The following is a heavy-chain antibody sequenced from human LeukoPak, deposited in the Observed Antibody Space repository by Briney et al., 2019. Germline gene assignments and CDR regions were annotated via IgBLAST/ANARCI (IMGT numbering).Heavy chain of an antibody. V-gene: IGHV3-30*18. CDR3: AKDLPSGYPAY. CDR2: ISYDGSNK. J-gene: IGHJ4*02. CDR1: GFTFSSYG. D-gene: IGHD3-22*01. Sequence: GGSLRLSCAASGFTFSSYGMHWVRQTPGKGLEWVAVISYDGSNKYYADSVKGRFTISRDNSKNTLYLQMNSLRAEDTAVYYCAKDLPSGYPAYWGQGTLVTVSS.